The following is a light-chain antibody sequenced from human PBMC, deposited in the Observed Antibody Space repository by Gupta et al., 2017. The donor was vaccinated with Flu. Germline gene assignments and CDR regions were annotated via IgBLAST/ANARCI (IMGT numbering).Light chain of an antibody. CDR3: QHDCSSIFT. Sequence: VSTHTPGALSWSLGEIATLSCRASQRISSSSLAWYQQNLGQAPRLLIYAASSGATRLPDRFSGSGSGTDFTLTISRPAPQDFAVYYCQHDCSSIFTFGHGTNVDIK. V-gene: IGKV3-20*01. CDR2: AAS. J-gene: IGKJ3*01. CDR1: QRISSSS.